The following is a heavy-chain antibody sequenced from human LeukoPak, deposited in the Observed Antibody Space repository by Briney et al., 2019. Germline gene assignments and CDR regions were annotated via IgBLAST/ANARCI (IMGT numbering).Heavy chain of an antibody. CDR2: IYYRGNT. D-gene: IGHD1-26*01. V-gene: IGHV4-59*01. CDR1: GGSLTSYY. J-gene: IGHJ6*03. Sequence: SETLSLTCSVSGGSLTSYYWSWIRQSPGKALEWIGYIYYRGNTNYNPSLKSRVTISVDTSKNQFSLKLSAVTAADSAVYYCARVGATDGYYYYMDVWGKGTTVTVSS. CDR3: ARVGATDGYYYYMDV.